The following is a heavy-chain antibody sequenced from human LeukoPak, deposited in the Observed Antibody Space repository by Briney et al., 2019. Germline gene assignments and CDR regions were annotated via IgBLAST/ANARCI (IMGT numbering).Heavy chain of an antibody. CDR3: ARGGLSGYYFFMDV. D-gene: IGHD3-10*01. V-gene: IGHV4-30-4*08. CDR2: IYYSGST. J-gene: IGHJ6*02. Sequence: KPSETLSLTCTVSGYSISSSAYYWGWIRQPPGKGLEWIGYIYYSGSTYYNPSLKSRLTISIDTSKNQFSLKLSSVTVADTAVYFCARGGLSGYYFFMDVWGQGTTVTVSS. CDR1: GYSISSSAYY.